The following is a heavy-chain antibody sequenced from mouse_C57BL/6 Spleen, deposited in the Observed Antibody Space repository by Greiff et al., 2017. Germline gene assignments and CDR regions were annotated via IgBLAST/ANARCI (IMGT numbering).Heavy chain of an antibody. CDR2: ISDGGSYT. D-gene: IGHD2-14*01. V-gene: IGHV5-4*01. CDR1: GFTFSSYA. CDR3: ARAGRYDAWFAY. J-gene: IGHJ3*01. Sequence: EVQLVESGGGLVKPGGSLKLSCAASGFTFSSYAMSWVRQTPEKRLEWVATISDGGSYTYYPDNVKGGFPISRDNAKSNLYLQMSHLKSEDTAMYYCARAGRYDAWFAYWGQGTLVTVSA.